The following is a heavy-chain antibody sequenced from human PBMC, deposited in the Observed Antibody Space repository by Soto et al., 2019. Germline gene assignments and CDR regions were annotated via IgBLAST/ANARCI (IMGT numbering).Heavy chain of an antibody. J-gene: IGHJ4*02. CDR3: ARASWDRVRGFKEFDY. Sequence: QVQLVQSGAEVKKPGASVKVSCKASGYTFTNDYMHWVRQAPGQGLEWMGIINPSTGTTSNAQKFQGRVTMTRDTSTSKVQMELSSLRSDDTAVYYCARASWDRVRGFKEFDYWGQGTLVSVSS. D-gene: IGHD3-10*01. CDR1: GYTFTNDY. CDR2: INPSTGTT. V-gene: IGHV1-46*01.